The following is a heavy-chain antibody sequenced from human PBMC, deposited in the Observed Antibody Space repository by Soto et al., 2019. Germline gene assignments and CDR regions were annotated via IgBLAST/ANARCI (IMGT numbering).Heavy chain of an antibody. J-gene: IGHJ3*01. CDR1: GGSINSGGHS. Sequence: SETLSLTCAVAGGSINSGGHSWNWLPAPPGKGLEWIGYIDQRGRSKCNPSLKSRVTISGDNSKNQFSLILSSVSAAHGAVYYCARDEGSFAPTGYTTPVGAFDLWRQGTMVT. D-gene: IGHD3-9*01. CDR3: ARDEGSFAPTGYTTPVGAFDL. V-gene: IGHV4-30-2*01. CDR2: IDQRGRS.